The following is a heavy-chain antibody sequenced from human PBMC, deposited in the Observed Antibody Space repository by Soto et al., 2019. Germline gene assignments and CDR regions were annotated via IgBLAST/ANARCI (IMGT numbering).Heavy chain of an antibody. Sequence: DVQLVESGGGLVQPGGSLRLSCIASGFTVSSNYMSWVRQAPGKGLEWVSVIYSGGNTNYADSVKGRFTMSRDISKNMVYLQMDSLRGEDTAVYYCARDSPYSSSWWGCFDLWGQGTLVTVSS. CDR1: GFTVSSNY. CDR3: ARDSPYSSSWWGCFDL. D-gene: IGHD6-13*01. V-gene: IGHV3-66*01. CDR2: IYSGGNT. J-gene: IGHJ5*02.